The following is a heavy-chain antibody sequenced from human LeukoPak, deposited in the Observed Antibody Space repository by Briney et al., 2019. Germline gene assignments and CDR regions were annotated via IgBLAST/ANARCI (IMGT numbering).Heavy chain of an antibody. V-gene: IGHV3-23*01. CDR3: AKDPDYGGTAHFDY. CDR1: GFTFSSYA. CDR2: ISGSGGST. D-gene: IGHD4-23*01. Sequence: GGSLRLSCAPSGFTFSSYAMSWVRQAPGKGLEWVSAISGSGGSTYYADSVKGRFTISRDNSKNTLYLQMNSLRAEDTAVYYCAKDPDYGGTAHFDYWGQGTLVTVSS. J-gene: IGHJ4*02.